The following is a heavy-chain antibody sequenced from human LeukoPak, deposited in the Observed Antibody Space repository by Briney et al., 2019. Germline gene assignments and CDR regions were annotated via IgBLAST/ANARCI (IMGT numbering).Heavy chain of an antibody. CDR1: VDSVSSNSAA. Sequence: SQTLSLTFSISVDSVSSNSAAWNWIRQSPSRGLEWLGMTYARSKWYNDCAVSVKSLITINPDTSKNQFSLQLNSVTPEDTAVYYCARGEAARRAFDYWGQGTLVTVSS. V-gene: IGHV6-1*01. CDR3: ARGEAARRAFDY. CDR2: TYARSKWYN. J-gene: IGHJ4*02. D-gene: IGHD6-6*01.